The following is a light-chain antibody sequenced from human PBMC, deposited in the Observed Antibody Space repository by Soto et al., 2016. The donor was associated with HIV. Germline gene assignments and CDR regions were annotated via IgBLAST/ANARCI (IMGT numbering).Light chain of an antibody. V-gene: IGKV1-5*03. CDR3: HQYNTYPHT. CDR2: KAS. Sequence: DIQMTQSPSTLSASVGDRVTITCRASQSINNWLVWYQQKPGKAPKLLIYKASTLESGVPSRFIGSGSGTEFTLTISSLQPDDFATYYCHQYNTYPHTFGLGTKLEIK. J-gene: IGKJ2*01. CDR1: QSINNW.